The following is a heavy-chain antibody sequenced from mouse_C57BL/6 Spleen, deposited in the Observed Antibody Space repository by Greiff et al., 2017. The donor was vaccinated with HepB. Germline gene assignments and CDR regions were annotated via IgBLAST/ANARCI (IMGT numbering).Heavy chain of an antibody. CDR3: ARRITTVVAGYFDY. V-gene: IGHV1-18*01. J-gene: IGHJ2*01. CDR1: GYTFTDYN. Sequence: EVKLQESGPELVKPGASVKIPCKASGYTFTDYNMDWVKQSHGKSLEWIGDINPNNGGTIYNQKFKGKATLTVDKSSSTAYMELRSLTSEDTAVYYCARRITTVVAGYFDYWGQGTTLTVSS. D-gene: IGHD1-1*01. CDR2: INPNNGGT.